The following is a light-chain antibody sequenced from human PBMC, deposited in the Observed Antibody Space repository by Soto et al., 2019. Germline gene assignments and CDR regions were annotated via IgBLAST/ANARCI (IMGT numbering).Light chain of an antibody. J-gene: IGKJ2*01. V-gene: IGKV3-20*01. CDR2: GAS. CDR3: QQYGSSPPFT. Sequence: EIVLTQSPGTLSLSPGERATLSCRASQSVSSSYLAWYQQKPGQAPRLLIYGASSRATGIPDRFSGSRSGTDLPLTISRLEPEDFAVYYCQQYGSSPPFTFGQGTKLEIK. CDR1: QSVSSSY.